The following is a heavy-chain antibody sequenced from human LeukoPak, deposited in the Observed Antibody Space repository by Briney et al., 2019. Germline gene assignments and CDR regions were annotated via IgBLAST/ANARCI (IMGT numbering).Heavy chain of an antibody. CDR1: GFTFDDYA. CDR2: ISWNSGNI. V-gene: IGHV3-9*03. Sequence: GGSLRLSCAASGFTFDDYAMHWVRQAPGKGLEWVSGISWNSGNIGYADSVKGRFTISRDNAKNSLYLQMNCLRAEDMALYYCAKGGYLADYYYYMDVWGKGTTVTVSS. J-gene: IGHJ6*03. CDR3: AKGGYLADYYYYMDV. D-gene: IGHD6-13*01.